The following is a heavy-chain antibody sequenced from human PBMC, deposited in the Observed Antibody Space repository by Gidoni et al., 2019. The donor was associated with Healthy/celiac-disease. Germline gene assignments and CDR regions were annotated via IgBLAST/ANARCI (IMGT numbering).Heavy chain of an antibody. CDR3: ARVQQLVTFDY. CDR2: INHSGRP. CDR1: GGSFSGYY. Sequence: QVQLQQWGAGLLKPSETLSPTCAVYGGSFSGYYWSWIRQPPGKGLEWIGEINHSGRPNYNPSLKSRVTISVDTSKNQFSLKLSSVTAADTAVYYCARVQQLVTFDYWGQGTLVTVSS. D-gene: IGHD6-13*01. J-gene: IGHJ4*02. V-gene: IGHV4-34*01.